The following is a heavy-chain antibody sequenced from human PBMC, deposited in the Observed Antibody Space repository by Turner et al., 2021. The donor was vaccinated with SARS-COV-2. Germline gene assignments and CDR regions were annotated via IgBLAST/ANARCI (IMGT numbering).Heavy chain of an antibody. CDR1: GFTVRSTY. J-gene: IGHJ5*02. Sequence: EVQLVESGGGLVPPGGSLRLSCAASGFTVRSTYMSWVRQAPGKGLEWVSVIYSGDSTFYADSGKGRFTISRDSSKNSLYLQMNSLRTEDTAVYYCARDLNGGRGPWGQGTLVTVSS. CDR3: ARDLNGGRGP. CDR2: IYSGDST. D-gene: IGHD1-1*01. V-gene: IGHV3-66*02.